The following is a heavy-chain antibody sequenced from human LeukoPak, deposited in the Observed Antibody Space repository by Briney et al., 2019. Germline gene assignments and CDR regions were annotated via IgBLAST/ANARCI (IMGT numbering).Heavy chain of an antibody. D-gene: IGHD4-17*01. CDR1: GFTVSSNY. CDR3: ARDLALSNYGEH. V-gene: IGHV3-66*01. J-gene: IGHJ1*01. Sequence: AGSLGLSCAASGFTVSSNYMSWGRQAPGKGLEWVSVIYSGGSTYCADSVKGRFTISRDNSKNTLYLQMNSLRAEDTAVYYCARDLALSNYGEHRGQGTPGTVSS. CDR2: IYSGGST.